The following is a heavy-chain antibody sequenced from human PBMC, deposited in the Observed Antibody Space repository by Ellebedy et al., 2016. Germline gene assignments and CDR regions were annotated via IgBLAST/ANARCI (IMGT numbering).Heavy chain of an antibody. Sequence: SETLSLTXTVSGGSISNSNYYWGRIRQPPGKGLEWIGSVYYTGSTHYSPSLQSRLTISGDASKNQFSLTLTSVTAADTAVYYCARLMGRVAGVEYWGQGTLATVSS. CDR3: ARLMGRVAGVEY. CDR1: GGSISNSNYY. J-gene: IGHJ4*02. D-gene: IGHD2-15*01. CDR2: VYYTGST. V-gene: IGHV4-39*01.